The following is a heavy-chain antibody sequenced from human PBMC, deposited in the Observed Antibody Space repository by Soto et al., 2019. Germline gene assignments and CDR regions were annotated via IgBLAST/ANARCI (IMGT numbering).Heavy chain of an antibody. CDR2: IWHDGSNT. V-gene: IGHV3-33*01. Sequence: QVHLVESGGGVVQPGGSLRLSCAASGFTFSVYGMHWGRQAPGKGLEWVAVIWHDGSNTYYGDTVKGRFTISRDNSKNTLYLQMSGLRVEDTAVYFCARDSLRVMVTAVLTDALDLWGHGTMVTVSS. CDR1: GFTFSVYG. J-gene: IGHJ3*01. CDR3: ARDSLRVMVTAVLTDALDL. D-gene: IGHD2-21*02.